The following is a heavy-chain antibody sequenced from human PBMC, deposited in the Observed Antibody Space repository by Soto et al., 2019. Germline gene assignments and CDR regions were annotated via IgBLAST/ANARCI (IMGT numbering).Heavy chain of an antibody. J-gene: IGHJ4*02. Sequence: PGGSLRLSCAASGFTFSSYAMSWVRQAPGKGLEWVSAISGSGGSTYYADSVKGRFTISRDNSKNTLYLQMNSLRAEDTAVYYCAKASLEGGYDYIWGSYRYTEYFDYWGQGTLVTVSS. V-gene: IGHV3-23*01. CDR1: GFTFSSYA. CDR2: ISGSGGST. D-gene: IGHD3-16*02. CDR3: AKASLEGGYDYIWGSYRYTEYFDY.